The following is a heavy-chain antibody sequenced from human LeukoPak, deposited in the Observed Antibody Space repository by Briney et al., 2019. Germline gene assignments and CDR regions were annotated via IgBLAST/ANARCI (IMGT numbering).Heavy chain of an antibody. Sequence: ASVKVSCKASRYTFTSYDINWVRQAPGQGLEWMGWMNTNSGNTGYAQKFQGRVTMTRNTSISTAYMELSSLRSEDTAVYYCARARRFLEWLPVNWFDPWGQGTLVTVSS. D-gene: IGHD3-3*01. J-gene: IGHJ5*02. CDR1: RYTFTSYD. CDR2: MNTNSGNT. V-gene: IGHV1-8*01. CDR3: ARARRFLEWLPVNWFDP.